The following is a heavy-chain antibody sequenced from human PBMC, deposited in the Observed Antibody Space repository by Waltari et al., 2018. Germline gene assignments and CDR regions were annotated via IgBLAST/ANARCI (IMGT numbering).Heavy chain of an antibody. J-gene: IGHJ6*02. V-gene: IGHV1-8*01. CDR3: ARGLGTTAYYYYGMDV. D-gene: IGHD1-7*01. CDR2: MNPNSGNT. Sequence: QVQLVQSGAEVKKPGASVTVSCKASGYTFTSYDINWVRQANGQGLEWMGWMNPNSGNTGYAQKFQGRVTMTRNTSISTAYMELSSLRSEDTAVYYCARGLGTTAYYYYGMDVWGQGTTVTVSS. CDR1: GYTFTSYD.